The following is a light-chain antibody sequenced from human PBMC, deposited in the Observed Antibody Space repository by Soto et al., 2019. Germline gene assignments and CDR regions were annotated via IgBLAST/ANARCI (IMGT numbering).Light chain of an antibody. Sequence: EIVMTQSPATLSVSPGERATLSCRASQSVSGNLAWYQQKPGQPPRLFIYGASTRATGIPARFSGSGSGTEFTLTISGLQSEDFAVYYCQQYNNWTLTFGGGTKVAIK. CDR3: QQYNNWTLT. V-gene: IGKV3-15*01. CDR1: QSVSGN. CDR2: GAS. J-gene: IGKJ4*02.